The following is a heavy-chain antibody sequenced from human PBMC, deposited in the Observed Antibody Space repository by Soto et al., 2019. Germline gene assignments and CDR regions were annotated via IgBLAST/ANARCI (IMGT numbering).Heavy chain of an antibody. Sequence: LRLSCAASGFTFSDYYMSWIRQAPGKGLEWLSYISSSSSYTNYADSVKGRFTISRDNAKNSLFLQMNSLRADDTAVYYCARDLSSSSTNYFDSWGQGTLVTVSS. CDR3: ARDLSSSSTNYFDS. CDR1: GFTFSDYY. J-gene: IGHJ4*02. V-gene: IGHV3-11*06. CDR2: ISSSSSYT.